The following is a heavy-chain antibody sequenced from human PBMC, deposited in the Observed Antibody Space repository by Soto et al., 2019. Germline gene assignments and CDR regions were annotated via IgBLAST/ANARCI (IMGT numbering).Heavy chain of an antibody. J-gene: IGHJ3*02. CDR2: IYYSGST. V-gene: IGHV4-30-4*01. Sequence: SETLSLTCTVSGGPISSGDYYWSWIRQPPGKGLEWIGYIYYSGSTYYNPSLKSRVTISVDTSKNQFSLKLSSVTAADTAVYYCARDGGSNDAFDIWGQGTMVTVSS. D-gene: IGHD1-26*01. CDR3: ARDGGSNDAFDI. CDR1: GGPISSGDYY.